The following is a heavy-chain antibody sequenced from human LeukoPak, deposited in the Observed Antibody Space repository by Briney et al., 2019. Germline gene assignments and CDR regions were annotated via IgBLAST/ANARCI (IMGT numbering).Heavy chain of an antibody. CDR3: ARECVDTTMVTFPYFDY. J-gene: IGHJ4*02. V-gene: IGHV1-2*02. Sequence: GASVKVSCKASGYTFTGYFMHWVRQAPGQGLEWMGWINPHSGVTNYAQKFQGRVAMTRDTSISTTYMDLRRLRSDDTAVYYCARECVDTTMVTFPYFDYWGQGTLVTVSS. CDR2: INPHSGVT. CDR1: GYTFTGYF. D-gene: IGHD5-18*01.